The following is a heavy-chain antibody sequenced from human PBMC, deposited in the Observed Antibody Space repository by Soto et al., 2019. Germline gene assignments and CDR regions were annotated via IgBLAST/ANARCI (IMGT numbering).Heavy chain of an antibody. CDR2: IIPIFGTA. CDR1: GGTFSSYA. CDR3: ARVGGGYSYDPYYYYGMDV. Sequence: QVQLVQSGAEVKKPGSSVKVSCKASGGTFSSYAISWVRQAPGQGLEWMGGIIPIFGTANYAQKFQGRVTINADEPTNTAYMELSSLRSEDTAVYYCARVGGGYSYDPYYYYGMDVWGQGTTVTVSS. V-gene: IGHV1-69*12. J-gene: IGHJ6*02. D-gene: IGHD5-18*01.